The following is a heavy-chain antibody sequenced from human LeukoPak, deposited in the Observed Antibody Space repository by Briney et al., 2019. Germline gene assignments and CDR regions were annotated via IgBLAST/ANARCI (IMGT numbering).Heavy chain of an antibody. CDR1: GYSFTAYW. J-gene: IGHJ4*02. CDR3: ARHYSYYGSGTSIDY. V-gene: IGHV5-51*01. D-gene: IGHD3-10*01. CDR2: IYPGESDT. Sequence: PGESLKISCKGSGYSFTAYWIGWVRQMPGKGLEWIGIIYPGESDTRYSPSFQGQVTISVDKSIPTAYLQWSSLTASDRAMYYCARHYSYYGSGTSIDYWGQGTLVTVSS.